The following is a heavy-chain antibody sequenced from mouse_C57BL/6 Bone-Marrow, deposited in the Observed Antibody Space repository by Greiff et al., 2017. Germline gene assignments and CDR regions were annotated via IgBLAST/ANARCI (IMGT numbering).Heavy chain of an antibody. V-gene: IGHV1-20*01. J-gene: IGHJ4*01. CDR1: GYSFTGYF. CDR3: AGEGDYYSSSPYAMDY. D-gene: IGHD1-1*01. Sequence: VQLQQSGPELVKPGDSVKISCKASGYSFTGYFMNWVMQSHGKSLEWIGRINPYNGDTFYNQKFKGKATLTVDKSSSTANMELRSLTSEDSAVYDCAGEGDYYSSSPYAMDYWGQGTSVIVSS. CDR2: INPYNGDT.